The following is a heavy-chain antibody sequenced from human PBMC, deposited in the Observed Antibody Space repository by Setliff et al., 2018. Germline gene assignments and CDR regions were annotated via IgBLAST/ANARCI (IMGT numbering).Heavy chain of an antibody. CDR2: ISAYKGNT. V-gene: IGHV1-18*01. J-gene: IGHJ4*02. Sequence: ASVKVSCKASGYTFTNYGISWVRQAPGQGLEWVGRISAYKGNTNYAHKYQGRVTMTTDTSTTTAYMEVRTLRSDDTAVYYCARVGMGRPWNRGAGDYWGQGTLVTVSS. D-gene: IGHD1-26*01. CDR3: ARVGMGRPWNRGAGDY. CDR1: GYTFTNYG.